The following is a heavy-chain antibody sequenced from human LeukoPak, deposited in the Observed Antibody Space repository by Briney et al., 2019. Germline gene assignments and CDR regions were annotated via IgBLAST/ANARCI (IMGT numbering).Heavy chain of an antibody. D-gene: IGHD4-23*01. J-gene: IGHJ3*02. CDR2: INLNSGGT. CDR3: VRETTGGNSGSAAFDI. CDR1: GYTFTDYY. V-gene: IGHV1-2*02. Sequence: GASVKVSCQASGYTFTDYYMHWVRQAPGQGLEWMGWINLNSGGTNYAQKFQGRVTMTRDTSISTAYMELNRLRSDDTAMYYCVRETTGGNSGSAAFDIWGQGTMVTVSS.